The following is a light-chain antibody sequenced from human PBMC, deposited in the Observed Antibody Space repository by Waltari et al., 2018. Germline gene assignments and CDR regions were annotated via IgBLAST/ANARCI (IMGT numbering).Light chain of an antibody. V-gene: IGKV1D-8*01. Sequence: VIWMTQSPSLLSASTGDRVTIICRMSQAISSYLAWYQQKPGKAPELLIYAASTLQSGVPSRFSGSGSGTDFTLTISCLQSEDFATYYCQQYYSFPQTFGQGTKVEIK. CDR1: QAISSY. J-gene: IGKJ1*01. CDR3: QQYYSFPQT. CDR2: AAS.